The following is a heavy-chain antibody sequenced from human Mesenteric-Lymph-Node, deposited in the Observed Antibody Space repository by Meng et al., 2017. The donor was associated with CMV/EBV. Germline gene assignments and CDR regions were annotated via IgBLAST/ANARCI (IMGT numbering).Heavy chain of an antibody. CDR3: ARSDCSRTSCYRQYYYGMDV. CDR2: ISSSSSTI. J-gene: IGHJ6*02. Sequence: GGSLRLSCAASGFTFSSYSMNWVRQAPGKGLEWVSYISSSSSTIYYADSVKGRFTISRDNAKNLLYLQMNSLRAEDTGVYYCARSDCSRTSCYRQYYYGMDVWGHGTTVTVSS. V-gene: IGHV3-48*04. D-gene: IGHD2-2*01. CDR1: GFTFSSYS.